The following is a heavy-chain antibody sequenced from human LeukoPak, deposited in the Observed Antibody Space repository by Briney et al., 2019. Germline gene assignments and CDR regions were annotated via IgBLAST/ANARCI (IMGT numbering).Heavy chain of an antibody. D-gene: IGHD2/OR15-2a*01. CDR1: GFTVSSNY. J-gene: IGHJ2*01. CDR3: ASRGQGFYSWYFAL. V-gene: IGHV3-66*01. Sequence: GGSLRLSCAVSGFTVSSNYMSWVRQAPGKGLEWVSLIHIGGSTYYAESVKGRFTISRDNSQNTVFLQMNSLTAEDTAVYYCASRGQGFYSWYFALWGRGTLVTVSS. CDR2: IHIGGST.